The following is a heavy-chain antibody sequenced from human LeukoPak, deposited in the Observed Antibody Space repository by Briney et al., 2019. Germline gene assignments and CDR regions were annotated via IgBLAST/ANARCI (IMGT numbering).Heavy chain of an antibody. CDR2: IYPGDSDT. CDR3: ARLGSGSYWGYFDY. CDR1: GYSLTNYW. V-gene: IGHV5-51*01. J-gene: IGHJ4*02. Sequence: GESLKISCKDSGYSLTNYWIGWVRQMPGKGLEWMGIIYPGDSDTRYSPSFQGQVTISADKSITTAYLQWSSLKASDTAMYYRARLGSGSYWGYFDYWGQGTLVTVSS. D-gene: IGHD1-26*01.